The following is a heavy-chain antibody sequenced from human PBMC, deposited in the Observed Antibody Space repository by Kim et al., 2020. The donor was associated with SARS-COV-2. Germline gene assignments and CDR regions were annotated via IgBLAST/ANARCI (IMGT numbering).Heavy chain of an antibody. CDR2: ISGTGSDM. D-gene: IGHD3-10*01. Sequence: GGSLRLSCAASGFAFSTNAMGWFRQAPGKGLEWVSSISGTGSDMYYADSVRGRFTISRDIGKTTLYLQMNSLRAEDTALYYCAKDIWDYSGMDVWGQGTTVTVSS. V-gene: IGHV3-23*01. CDR3: AKDIWDYSGMDV. CDR1: GFAFSTNA. J-gene: IGHJ6*02.